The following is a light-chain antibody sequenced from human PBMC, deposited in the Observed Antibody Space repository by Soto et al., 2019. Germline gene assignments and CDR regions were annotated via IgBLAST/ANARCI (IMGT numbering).Light chain of an antibody. Sequence: EVVLTQSPATPSLSPGDRATLSCRASQSIGYYLNWYQQKPGQAPRLLIYDVANTAAGIPGRFRGSGSGTNFTLTITSLEPEDFAVYYCQQRSRWPPVTFGGGTKVEPK. J-gene: IGKJ4*01. CDR2: DVA. CDR1: QSIGYY. CDR3: QQRSRWPPVT. V-gene: IGKV3-11*01.